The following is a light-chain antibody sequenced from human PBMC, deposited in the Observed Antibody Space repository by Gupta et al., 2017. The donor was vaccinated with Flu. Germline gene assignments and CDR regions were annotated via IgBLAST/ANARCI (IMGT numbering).Light chain of an antibody. CDR2: DAS. CDR1: QDVAIY. J-gene: IGKJ4*01. CDR3: QQRRNWPPLT. V-gene: IGKV3-11*01. Sequence: VLTQSPATLSLSPGDRATLSCRASQDVAIYLALYQQKPGQAPRLLIYDASNRATGIPARFSGSGSGTDFTLTISSLEPEDFAVYYCQQRRNWPPLTFGGGTKVEIK.